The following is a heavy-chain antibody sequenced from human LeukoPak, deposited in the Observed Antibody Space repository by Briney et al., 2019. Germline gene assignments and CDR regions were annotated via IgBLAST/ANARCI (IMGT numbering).Heavy chain of an antibody. J-gene: IGHJ2*01. V-gene: IGHV4-59*04. CDR2: IYYSGST. CDR1: GDSMSGYY. D-gene: IGHD4-23*01. CDR3: ARQNPNYYGGNRYWYFDL. Sequence: PSETLSLTCSVSGDSMSGYYWGLIRQPPGKGLEWIGYIYYSGSTYYNPSLKSRVAISVDTSENQFSLKLSSVTAADTAVYYCARQNPNYYGGNRYWYFDLWGRGTLVTVSS.